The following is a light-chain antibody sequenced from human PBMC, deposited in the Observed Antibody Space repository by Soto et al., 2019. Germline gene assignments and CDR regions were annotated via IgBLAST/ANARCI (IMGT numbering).Light chain of an antibody. Sequence: EIVLTHSPGTLSLSPGERATLSFRASQSVSSSYLAWYQQKPGQAPRLLIYDASNRATGIPDRFSGSGSGTDFTLTISRLEPEDFAVYYCQQYGSSGTFGQGTKVDIK. CDR3: QQYGSSGT. J-gene: IGKJ1*01. V-gene: IGKV3-20*01. CDR1: QSVSSSY. CDR2: DAS.